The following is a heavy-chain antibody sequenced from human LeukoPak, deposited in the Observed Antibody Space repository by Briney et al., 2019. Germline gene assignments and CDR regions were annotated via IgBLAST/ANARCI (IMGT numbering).Heavy chain of an antibody. J-gene: IGHJ4*02. V-gene: IGHV3-33*01. CDR3: ARADSSWNYLDY. CDR1: GFTFSSYG. CDR2: IWYDGSNK. D-gene: IGHD6-13*01. Sequence: PGGSLRLSCAASGFTFSSYGMHWVRQAPGKGLEWVAVIWYDGSNKYYADSVKGRFTISRDNSKNTLYLQMNSLRAEDTAVYYCARADSSWNYLDYWGQGTLVTVSS.